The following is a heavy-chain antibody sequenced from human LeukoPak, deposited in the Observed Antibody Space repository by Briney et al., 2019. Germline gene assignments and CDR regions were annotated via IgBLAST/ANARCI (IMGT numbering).Heavy chain of an antibody. J-gene: IGHJ4*02. CDR3: ARSNSGSYRELDY. CDR1: GGSINSGSYF. D-gene: IGHD1-26*01. Sequence: SETLSLTCTVSGGSINSGSYFWSWVRQPAGKGLEWIGRIYTSGITNYNSSLMSLSTISIDTSKNQFSLKLSSVTAADTAVYYCARSNSGSYRELDYWGQGALVTVSS. CDR2: IYTSGIT. V-gene: IGHV4-61*02.